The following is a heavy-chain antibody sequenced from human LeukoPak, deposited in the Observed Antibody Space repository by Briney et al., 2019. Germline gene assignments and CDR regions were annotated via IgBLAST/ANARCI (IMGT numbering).Heavy chain of an antibody. V-gene: IGHV1-8*01. CDR3: ARGDTGSYCSGGSWLYFDY. D-gene: IGHD2-15*01. CDR1: GYTFTSYD. J-gene: IGHJ4*02. Sequence: ASVKVSCKASGYTFTSYDINWVRQATGQGLEWMGWINTNSGHTDYAQTFQGRVTMTRNTSKSTAYTELSSLRSEDTAVYYFARGDTGSYCSGGSWLYFDYWGQGTLVSVSS. CDR2: INTNSGHT.